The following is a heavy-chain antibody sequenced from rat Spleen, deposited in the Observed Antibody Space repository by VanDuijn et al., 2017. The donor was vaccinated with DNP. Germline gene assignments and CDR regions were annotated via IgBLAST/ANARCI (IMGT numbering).Heavy chain of an antibody. J-gene: IGHJ3*01. CDR2: ISASGGST. V-gene: IGHV5S23*01. D-gene: IGHD4-3*01. CDR3: ATHSGPFAY. Sequence: EVRLMESGGGLVQPGRSLKLSCAASGFTFSNYGMAWVRQAPKKGLEWVASISASGGSTSYRDSVRGRFTISRDNAKSTLYLQMDSLRSEDTATYYCATHSGPFAYWGQGTLVTVSS. CDR1: GFTFSNYG.